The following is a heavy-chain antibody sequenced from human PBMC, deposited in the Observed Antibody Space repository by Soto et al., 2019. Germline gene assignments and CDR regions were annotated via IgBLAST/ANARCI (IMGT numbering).Heavy chain of an antibody. CDR3: ARPTGYSSSPVLTMDYGMDV. CDR1: GYSFTSYW. D-gene: IGHD6-6*01. V-gene: IGHV5-51*01. CDR2: IYPGDSDT. J-gene: IGHJ6*02. Sequence: LGESLKISCKGSGYSFTSYWIGWVRQMPGKGLEWLGIIYPGDSDTRYSPSFQGQVTISADKSISTAYLQWSSLKASDTAMYYCARPTGYSSSPVLTMDYGMDVWGQGTTVTVSS.